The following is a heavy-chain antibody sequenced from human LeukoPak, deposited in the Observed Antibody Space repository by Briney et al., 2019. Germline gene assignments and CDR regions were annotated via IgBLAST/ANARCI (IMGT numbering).Heavy chain of an antibody. Sequence: PSETLSLTCAVYGGSFSGYYWSWIRQPPGKGLEWIEEINHSGSTNYNPSLKSRVTISVDTSKNQFSLKLSSVTAADTAVYYCARGVTWAVTTIERRSGTFDYWGQGTLVTVSS. CDR1: GGSFSGYY. J-gene: IGHJ4*02. V-gene: IGHV4-34*01. D-gene: IGHD4-17*01. CDR3: ARGVTWAVTTIERRSGTFDY. CDR2: INHSGST.